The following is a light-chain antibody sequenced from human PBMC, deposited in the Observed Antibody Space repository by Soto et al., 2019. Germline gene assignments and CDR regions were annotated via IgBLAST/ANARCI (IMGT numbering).Light chain of an antibody. CDR2: LDSDVLH. V-gene: IGLV4-69*01. CDR1: SGHSSYA. Sequence: QPVLTQSPSSSASMGASVKLTCTLSSGHSSYAIAWHQQQPEKGPRYLMKLDSDVLHTKGDAIPDRFSGSSSGAERYLTISSLQSEDEADYYCQTWGTCIHLVFGGVTKLTVL. J-gene: IGLJ2*01. CDR3: QTWGTCIHLV.